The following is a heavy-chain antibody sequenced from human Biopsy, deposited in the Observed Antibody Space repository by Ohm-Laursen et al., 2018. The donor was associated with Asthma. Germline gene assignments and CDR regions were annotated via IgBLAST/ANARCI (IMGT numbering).Heavy chain of an antibody. V-gene: IGHV1-3*01. CDR2: INAGNGNT. CDR3: ARTYYDFLTGQVNDAFDI. J-gene: IGHJ3*02. CDR1: GYTFISYA. Sequence: VKVSCKTSGYTFISYAIHWVRQAPGQRLEWMGWINAGNGNTKYSQKLQGRVTITRDTSASTAYMELSSLRSEDTAVYYCARTYYDFLTGQVNDAFDIWGQGTMVTVSS. D-gene: IGHD3-9*01.